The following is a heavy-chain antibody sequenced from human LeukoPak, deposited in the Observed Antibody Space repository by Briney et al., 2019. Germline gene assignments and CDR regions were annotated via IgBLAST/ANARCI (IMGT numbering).Heavy chain of an antibody. CDR2: IYTSGST. J-gene: IGHJ3*02. V-gene: IGHV4-4*07. CDR3: ARDKDYDFWSGYYTAHAFDI. D-gene: IGHD3-3*01. Sequence: SETLSLTCTVSGGSISSYYWSWIRQPAGKGLEWIGRIYTSGSTTYNPSLKSRVTMSVDTSKNQFSLKLSSVTAADTAVYYCARDKDYDFWSGYYTAHAFDIWGQGTMVTVSS. CDR1: GGSISSYY.